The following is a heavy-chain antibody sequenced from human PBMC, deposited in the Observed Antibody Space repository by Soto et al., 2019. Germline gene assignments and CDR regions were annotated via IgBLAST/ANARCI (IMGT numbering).Heavy chain of an antibody. CDR1: GFMFSTYA. V-gene: IGHV3-30-3*01. D-gene: IGHD6-19*01. Sequence: QVQLVESGGGVVQPGRSLRLSCAASGFMFSTYAMHWVRQAPGKGLEWVAVISYDGSDIYYGDSGKGRFTISRDNSRNTLYLEMNSLQTADTAVFYCARDQGRTVTRGDWFDPWGQGTLVTVSS. CDR2: ISYDGSDI. J-gene: IGHJ5*02. CDR3: ARDQGRTVTRGDWFDP.